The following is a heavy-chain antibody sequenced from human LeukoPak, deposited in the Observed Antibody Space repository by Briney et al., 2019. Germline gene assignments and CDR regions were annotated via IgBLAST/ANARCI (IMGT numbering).Heavy chain of an antibody. V-gene: IGHV4-59*01. CDR2: IYSSGST. CDR1: GGSISSFY. CDR3: ARVAVIASSSNWYFDY. D-gene: IGHD6-13*01. Sequence: PSETLSLTCTVSGGSISSFYWSWIRQPPGKGLEWIGYIYSSGSTNYNPSLKSRVTISVDTSKNQFSLKRSSVTAADTAVYYCARVAVIASSSNWYFDYWGQGTLVTVSS. J-gene: IGHJ4*02.